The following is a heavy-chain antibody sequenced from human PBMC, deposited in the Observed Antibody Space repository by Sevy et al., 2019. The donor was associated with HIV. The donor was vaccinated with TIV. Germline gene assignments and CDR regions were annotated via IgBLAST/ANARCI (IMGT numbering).Heavy chain of an antibody. D-gene: IGHD3-22*01. CDR2: IWNDQINK. V-gene: IGHV3-33*03. Sequence: GGSLRLSCAASGFTFNNYGMHWVRQAPGKGLEWVAVIWNDQINKHYADSVKGRFTIPRDNSKNTLYLQMNSLRAEDTAVYYCASLPNNYYDTSGSSGDDAFDLWGRGTMVTVSS. J-gene: IGHJ3*01. CDR3: ASLPNNYYDTSGSSGDDAFDL. CDR1: GFTFNNYG.